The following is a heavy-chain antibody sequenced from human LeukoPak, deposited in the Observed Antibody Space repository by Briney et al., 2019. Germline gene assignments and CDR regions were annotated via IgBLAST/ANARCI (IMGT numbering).Heavy chain of an antibody. CDR1: GYTFTGYD. CDR2: INPNSGGT. J-gene: IGHJ4*02. Sequence: ASVKVSCKASGYTFTGYDMHWVRQAPGQGLEWMGWINPNSGGTNYAQKFQGWVTMTRDTSISTAYMELSRLRSDGTAVYYCARDGRRGYCSGGSGDEGIDDWGQGTLVTVSS. D-gene: IGHD2-15*01. V-gene: IGHV1-2*04. CDR3: ARDGRRGYCSGGSGDEGIDD.